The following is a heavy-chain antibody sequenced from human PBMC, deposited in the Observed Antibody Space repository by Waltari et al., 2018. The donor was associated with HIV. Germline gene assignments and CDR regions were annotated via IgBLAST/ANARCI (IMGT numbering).Heavy chain of an antibody. CDR1: GDSISSSTYY. V-gene: IGHV4-39*02. CDR3: AREWRATSWYQGGFDY. D-gene: IGHD1-20*01. Sequence: QLQLQESGPGLVKPSETLSLTCTVSGDSISSSTYYWGWVRQPPGKGLEGIGSVHHSWSTVYNPSLKSRVPISVDTSNNQFSLKLTSVTAADTAVFYCAREWRATSWYQGGFDYWGQGTLVTVSS. CDR2: VHHSWST. J-gene: IGHJ4*02.